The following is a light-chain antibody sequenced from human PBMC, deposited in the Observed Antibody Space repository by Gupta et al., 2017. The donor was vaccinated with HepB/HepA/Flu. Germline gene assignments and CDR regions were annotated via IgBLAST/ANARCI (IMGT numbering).Light chain of an antibody. Sequence: DIEMTQSPSSLSASVGDRVTITCRASQTMRNYLTWYRQKPGIAPEILIYSTSTLQHGVPSRFSGSGSGTEFTLTISRLQPEDFATYFCQQSHHYPHTFGGGTKVEIK. CDR1: QTMRNY. CDR3: QQSHHYPHT. V-gene: IGKV1-39*01. CDR2: STS. J-gene: IGKJ4*01.